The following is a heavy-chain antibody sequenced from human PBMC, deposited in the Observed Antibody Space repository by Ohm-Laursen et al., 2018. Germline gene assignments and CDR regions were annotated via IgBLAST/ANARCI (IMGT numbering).Heavy chain of an antibody. CDR3: ARKRNFQPYDV. Sequence: SLRLSCAASGFTFDDHYMDWVRQAPGKGLELVARSRDKANSYTTAYVASVKGRFSISRDDSENSLYLQMNSLKTEDKAVYYCARKRNFQPYDVWGQGTRNIVSS. CDR1: GFTFDDHY. J-gene: IGHJ3*01. V-gene: IGHV3-72*01. D-gene: IGHD2/OR15-2a*01. CDR2: SRDKANSYTT.